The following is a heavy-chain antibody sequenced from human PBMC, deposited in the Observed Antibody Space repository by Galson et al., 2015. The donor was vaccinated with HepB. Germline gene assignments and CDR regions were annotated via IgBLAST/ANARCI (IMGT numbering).Heavy chain of an antibody. CDR3: ARREQWLTSAFDI. V-gene: IGHV1-69*13. CDR2: IISIFGTA. J-gene: IGHJ3*02. Sequence: SVKVSCRASGGTFSSYAISWVRQAPGQGLEWMGGIISIFGTANYAQKFQGRVTITADESTSTAYMELSSLRSEDTAVYYCARREQWLTSAFDIWGQGTMVTVSS. CDR1: GGTFSSYA. D-gene: IGHD6-19*01.